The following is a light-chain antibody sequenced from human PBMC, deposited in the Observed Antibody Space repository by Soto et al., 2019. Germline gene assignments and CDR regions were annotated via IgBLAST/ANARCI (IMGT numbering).Light chain of an antibody. Sequence: DIVLTQSPGTLSLSPGERATLSCRAIQSISGSYLAWYQQKPGQAPRLLIFGASSRATDIPDRFSGSASGTDFTLTISRLEPEDFAVYYCQHYGSSPPVTFGGGTKVDIK. CDR3: QHYGSSPPVT. CDR1: QSISGSY. V-gene: IGKV3-20*01. CDR2: GAS. J-gene: IGKJ4*01.